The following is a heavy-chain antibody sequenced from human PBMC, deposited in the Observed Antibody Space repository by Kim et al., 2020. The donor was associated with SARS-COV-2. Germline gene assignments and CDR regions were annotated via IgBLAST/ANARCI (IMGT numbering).Heavy chain of an antibody. V-gene: IGHV6-1*01. J-gene: IGHJ4*02. CDR3: ARGQRSSFDY. D-gene: IGHD5-18*01. Sequence: DYAVSVKSRLSINPDTSKNQFSLQLNSVTLEDTAVYYCARGQRSSFDYWGQGTLVTVSS.